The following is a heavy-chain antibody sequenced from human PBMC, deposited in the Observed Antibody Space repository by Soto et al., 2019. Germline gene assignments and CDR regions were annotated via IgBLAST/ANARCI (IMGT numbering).Heavy chain of an antibody. V-gene: IGHV1-18*01. CDR1: GYTFHNSG. J-gene: IGHJ4*02. Sequence: ASVKVSCKASGYTFHNSGVNWVRQAPGHGLEWMGRISAYNYNTHYAQNFEGRVTMTTDTTTSTAYMELTSLSSDDAAIYYFARLTEVFRLVLDYWGQGTQVTVSS. CDR3: ARLTEVFRLVLDY. CDR2: ISAYNYNT. D-gene: IGHD2-8*01.